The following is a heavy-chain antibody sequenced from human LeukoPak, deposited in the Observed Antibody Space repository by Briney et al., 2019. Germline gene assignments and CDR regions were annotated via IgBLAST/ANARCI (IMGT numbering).Heavy chain of an antibody. CDR2: IYWGDDT. CDR1: GFSLSTSGMG. J-gene: IGHJ4*02. Sequence: SGPTLVKPTQTLMLTCNFSGFSLSTSGMGVGWIRQPPGKALEWLTLIYWGDDTRHSPSLKSRLTNTKNTSKNQAVLTNANMDPVDTASYYCAHGTVQYNWNVGLDYWGQGTLDTVSS. CDR3: AHGTVQYNWNVGLDY. V-gene: IGHV2-5*02. D-gene: IGHD1-20*01.